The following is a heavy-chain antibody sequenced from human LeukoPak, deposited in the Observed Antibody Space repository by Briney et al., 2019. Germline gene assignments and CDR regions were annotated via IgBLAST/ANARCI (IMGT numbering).Heavy chain of an antibody. CDR1: GYSISSGYY. D-gene: IGHD6-19*01. V-gene: IGHV4-38-2*02. CDR3: AKQNNSGPMYF. CDR2: MYTSGST. Sequence: SETLSLTCTVSGYSISSGYYWGWIRQPPGKGLEWIGRMYTSGSTNYNPSLKSRVTISVDTSKNQFSLKLSSVTAADTAVYYCAKQNNSGPMYFWGPGTLVTLPS. J-gene: IGHJ4*02.